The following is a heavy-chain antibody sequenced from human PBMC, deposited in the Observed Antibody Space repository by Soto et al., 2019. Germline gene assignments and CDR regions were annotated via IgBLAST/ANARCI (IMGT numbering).Heavy chain of an antibody. D-gene: IGHD6-13*01. CDR3: ARTPASGTLDP. CDR1: GDSVSSNSAA. Sequence: SQTLSLTCAISGDSVSSNSAALNWIRQSPSRGLEWLGRTYYRAKWYNEYAVSVKSRITINPDTSKNQFSLQLNSVSPEDTAVYYCARTPASGTLDPWGQGTLVTVSS. V-gene: IGHV6-1*01. CDR2: TYYRAKWYN. J-gene: IGHJ5*02.